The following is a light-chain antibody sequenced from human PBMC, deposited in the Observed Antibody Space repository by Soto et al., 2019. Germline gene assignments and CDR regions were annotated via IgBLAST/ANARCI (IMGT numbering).Light chain of an antibody. J-gene: IGLJ2*01. CDR3: SSYTSSSTLVV. CDR2: DVS. V-gene: IGLV2-14*01. Sequence: QSVLTQPASVSGSPGQSITISCTGTSSDVGGYNYVSWYQQHPGKAPKLMIYDVSNRPSGVSNXFSXSXXXXTXXXTIXGLQAEDEADYYCSSYTSSSTLVVFGGGTKLTVL. CDR1: SSDVGGYNY.